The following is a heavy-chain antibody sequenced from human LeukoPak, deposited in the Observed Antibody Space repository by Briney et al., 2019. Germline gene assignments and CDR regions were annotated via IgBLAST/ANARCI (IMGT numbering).Heavy chain of an antibody. CDR2: ISSSSSTI. CDR1: GLTISSYS. D-gene: IGHD3-10*01. Sequence: GGSLRLSCAASGLTISSYSMNWVRQAPGKGLQWVSYISSSSSTIYYADSVKGRFTISRDNAKNSLYLQMNSLRAEDTVVYYCASRMLYYYGSGRALGFDYWGQGTLVTVSS. V-gene: IGHV3-48*01. J-gene: IGHJ4*02. CDR3: ASRMLYYYGSGRALGFDY.